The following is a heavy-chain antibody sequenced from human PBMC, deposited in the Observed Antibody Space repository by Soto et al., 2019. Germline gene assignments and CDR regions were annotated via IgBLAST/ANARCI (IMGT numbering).Heavy chain of an antibody. V-gene: IGHV3-48*01. J-gene: IGHJ4*02. Sequence: GGSLRLSCAASGFTFSTYSMNWVRQAPGKGLEWVSYISSSSSTIFYTDSVKGRFTVSRDNAKNSLYLQMNSLRAEDTAVYYCASPTYYYDSSGPPAYWGQGSLVTVSS. CDR2: ISSSSSTI. CDR1: GFTFSTYS. D-gene: IGHD3-22*01. CDR3: ASPTYYYDSSGPPAY.